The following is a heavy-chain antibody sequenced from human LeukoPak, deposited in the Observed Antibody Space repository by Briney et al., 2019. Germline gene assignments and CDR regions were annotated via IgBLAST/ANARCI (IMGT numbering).Heavy chain of an antibody. CDR2: ISAYNGNT. CDR3: ARWVGATIRPSEFDY. CDR1: GYTFTSYG. Sequence: ASVKVSCKASGYTFTSYGISWVRQAPGQGLEWMGWISAYNGNTNYAQKLQGRVTMTTDTSTSTAYMELRSLRSDDTAVYYCARWVGATIRPSEFDYWGQGTLVTVSS. J-gene: IGHJ4*02. V-gene: IGHV1-18*01. D-gene: IGHD1-26*01.